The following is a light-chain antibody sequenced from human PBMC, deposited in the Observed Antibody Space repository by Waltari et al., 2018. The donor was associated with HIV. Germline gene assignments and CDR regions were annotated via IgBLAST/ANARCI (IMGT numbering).Light chain of an antibody. Sequence: SALTQPPSASGSVGQSVSISCTGTRSDVGAYDYVSWYQQHPGKAPKVIIYEVNKRPSGVPHRFAGCKSGNTASLTVAGLQADDEADYFCSSYGGTDTYVFGSGTKVSVL. CDR2: EVN. CDR1: RSDVGAYDY. CDR3: SSYGGTDTYV. V-gene: IGLV2-8*01. J-gene: IGLJ1*01.